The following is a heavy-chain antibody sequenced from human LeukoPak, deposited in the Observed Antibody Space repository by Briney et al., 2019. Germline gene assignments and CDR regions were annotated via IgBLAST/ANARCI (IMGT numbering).Heavy chain of an antibody. V-gene: IGHV3-53*01. Sequence: GGSLRLSCAASGFTVSSNDMSWVRQAPGKGLECISVIYSGGSTDYADSVKGRLTISRDNSKNTLYLQMNSLRAEDTAVYYCARVVDHDYGDYYLDYWGQGTLVTVAS. CDR1: GFTVSSND. D-gene: IGHD4-17*01. J-gene: IGHJ4*02. CDR2: IYSGGST. CDR3: ARVVDHDYGDYYLDY.